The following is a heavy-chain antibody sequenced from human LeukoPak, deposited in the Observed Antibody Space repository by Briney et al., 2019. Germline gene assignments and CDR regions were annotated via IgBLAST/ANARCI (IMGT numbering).Heavy chain of an antibody. J-gene: IGHJ4*02. CDR3: ARGGYYDSCGYYVYFDY. V-gene: IGHV3-7*01. D-gene: IGHD3-22*01. CDR1: GFTFSSYW. Sequence: GGSLRLSCAASGFTFSSYWMSWVRQAPGKGLEWVANIKQDGSEKYYVDSVKGRFTISRDNAKNSLYLQMNSLRAEDTAVYYCARGGYYDSCGYYVYFDYWGQGTLVTVSS. CDR2: IKQDGSEK.